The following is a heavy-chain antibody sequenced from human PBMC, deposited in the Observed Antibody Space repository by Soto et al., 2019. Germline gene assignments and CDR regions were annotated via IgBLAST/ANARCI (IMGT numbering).Heavy chain of an antibody. CDR2: IYWDDDK. CDR3: AHRRNYAPT. D-gene: IGHD3-16*01. J-gene: IGHJ5*02. CDR1: GFSLSSSGVG. V-gene: IGHV2-5*02. Sequence: QITLKESGPTLVKPTQTLTLTCTFSGFSLSSSGVGVGWIRQPPGKALEWLAVIYWDDDKHYSPSLKSRLTIPKDTSKNQVVLTMTNMDTVDTATYYCAHRRNYAPTWGQGTLVTVSS.